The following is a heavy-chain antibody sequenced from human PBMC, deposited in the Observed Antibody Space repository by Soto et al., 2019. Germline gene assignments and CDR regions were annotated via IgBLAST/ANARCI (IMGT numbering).Heavy chain of an antibody. CDR2: IYYSGST. CDR1: GGSISSGGYY. D-gene: IGHD6-13*01. CDR3: ARDSSSWYNAFDI. J-gene: IGHJ3*02. V-gene: IGHV4-31*03. Sequence: KTSETLSLTCTVSGGSISSGGYYWSWIRQHPGKGLEWIGYIYYSGSTYYNPSLKSRVTISVDTSKNQFSLKLSSVTAADTAVYYCARDSSSWYNAFDIWGQGTMVT.